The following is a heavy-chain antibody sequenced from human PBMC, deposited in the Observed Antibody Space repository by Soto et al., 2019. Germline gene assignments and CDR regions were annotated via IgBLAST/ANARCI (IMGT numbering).Heavy chain of an antibody. Sequence: KPSETLSLTCAVSGGSISSGGYSWSWIRQPPGKGLEWIGYIYHSGSTYYNPSLKSRVTISVDRSKNQFSLKLSSVTAADTAVYYCARAGYDPLGRYYSDYWGQGTLVTVSS. V-gene: IGHV4-30-2*01. CDR2: IYHSGST. D-gene: IGHD6-13*01. J-gene: IGHJ4*02. CDR3: ARAGYDPLGRYYSDY. CDR1: GGSISSGGYS.